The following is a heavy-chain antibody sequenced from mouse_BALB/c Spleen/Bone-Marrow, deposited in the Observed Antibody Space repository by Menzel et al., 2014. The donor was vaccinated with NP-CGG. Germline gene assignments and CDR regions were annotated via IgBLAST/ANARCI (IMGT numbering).Heavy chain of an antibody. CDR2: IDPANGNT. D-gene: IGHD1-1*01. J-gene: IGHJ2*01. V-gene: IGHV14-3*02. CDR1: GFNIXDTY. Sequence: EVKLVESGAELVKPGASVKLSCTASGFNIXDTYMHWVKQRPEQGLEWIGRIDPANGNTKYDPKFQGKATITADTSSNTAYLQLSSLTSEDTAVYYCAYGSSYDYFDYWGQGTTLTVS. CDR3: AYGSSYDYFDY.